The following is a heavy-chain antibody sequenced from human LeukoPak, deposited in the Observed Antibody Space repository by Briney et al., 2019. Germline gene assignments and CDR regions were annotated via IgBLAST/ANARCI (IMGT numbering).Heavy chain of an antibody. Sequence: PSETLSLTCAVYGGSFSGYYWGWIRQPPGKGLEWIGSIYYSGSTYYNPSLKSRVTISVDTSKNQFSLKLSSVTAADTAVYYCARHRQGNDFWSGQRFGFDPWGQGTLVTVPS. CDR1: GGSFSGYY. J-gene: IGHJ5*02. CDR3: ARHRQGNDFWSGQRFGFDP. D-gene: IGHD3-3*01. CDR2: IYYSGST. V-gene: IGHV4-39*01.